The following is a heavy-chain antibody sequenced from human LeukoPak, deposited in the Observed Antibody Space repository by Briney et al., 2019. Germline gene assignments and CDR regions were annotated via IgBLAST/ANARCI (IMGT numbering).Heavy chain of an antibody. D-gene: IGHD2-8*02. CDR1: GFTFDDYT. CDR3: EKDAGTGLLYYYYVMDV. Sequence: GGSLRLSCAASGFTFDDYTMHWVRQAPGKGLEWVSLISWDGGSTYYADSVKGRFTISRDNSKNSLYLQMNSLRTEDTALYYCEKDAGTGLLYYYYVMDVGGQGTTVTVSS. CDR2: ISWDGGST. J-gene: IGHJ6*02. V-gene: IGHV3-43*01.